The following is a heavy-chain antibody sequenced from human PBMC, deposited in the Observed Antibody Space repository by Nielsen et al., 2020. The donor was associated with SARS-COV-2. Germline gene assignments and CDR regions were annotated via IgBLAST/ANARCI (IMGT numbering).Heavy chain of an antibody. CDR2: IYPGDSDT. Sequence: GESLKISCQGSGYSFTSYWIGWVRQMPGKGLEWMGIIYPGDSDTRYSPSFQGQVTISADKSISTAYLQWSSLKASDTAMCYCARRTSSSCSDYWGQGTLVTVSS. D-gene: IGHD6-13*01. CDR1: GYSFTSYW. CDR3: ARRTSSSCSDY. J-gene: IGHJ4*02. V-gene: IGHV5-51*01.